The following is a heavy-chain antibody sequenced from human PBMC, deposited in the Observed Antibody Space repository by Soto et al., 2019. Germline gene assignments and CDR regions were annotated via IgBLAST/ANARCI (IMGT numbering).Heavy chain of an antibody. CDR3: ARDFPYYDSSGYYYYGMDV. Sequence: PGGSLRLSCAASGFTFSSYAMHWVRQAPGKGLEWVAVISYDGSNKYYADSVKGRFTISRDNSKNTLYLQMNSLRAEDTAVYYRARDFPYYDSSGYYYYGMDVWGQGTTVTVSS. CDR2: ISYDGSNK. D-gene: IGHD3-22*01. V-gene: IGHV3-30-3*01. J-gene: IGHJ6*02. CDR1: GFTFSSYA.